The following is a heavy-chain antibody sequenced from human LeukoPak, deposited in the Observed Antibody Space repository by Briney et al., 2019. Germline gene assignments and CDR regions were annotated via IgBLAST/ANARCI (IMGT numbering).Heavy chain of an antibody. V-gene: IGHV3-7*01. CDR3: ARDGYNHGCFDY. J-gene: IGHJ4*02. D-gene: IGHD5-18*01. Sequence: GGSLRLSCAASGFTFSNYWMSWVRQAPGKGLEWVANIKEDGSEKYYVDSLKGRFTISRDNAKNSLYLQMNSLRAEDTAVYYCARDGYNHGCFDYWGQGTLVTVSS. CDR2: IKEDGSEK. CDR1: GFTFSNYW.